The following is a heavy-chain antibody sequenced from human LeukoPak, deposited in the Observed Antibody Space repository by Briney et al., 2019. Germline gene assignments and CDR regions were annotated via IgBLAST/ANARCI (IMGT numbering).Heavy chain of an antibody. CDR1: GGPVSSSY. V-gene: IGHV4-4*07. CDR2: IHSSSST. CDR3: AREDGSSWKYYYYYMDV. D-gene: IGHD6-13*01. Sequence: SETLSLTCTVSGGPVSSSYWSWIRQPAGMRLEWIGRIHSSSSTNYNPSLKSRVTMSLDTSKNQFSLRLSSVTAADTAVYYCAREDGSSWKYYYYYMDVWGKGTTVTVSS. J-gene: IGHJ6*03.